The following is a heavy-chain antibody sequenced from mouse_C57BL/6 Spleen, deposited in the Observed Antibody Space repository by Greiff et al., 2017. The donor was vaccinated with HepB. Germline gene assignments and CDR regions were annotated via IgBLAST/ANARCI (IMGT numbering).Heavy chain of an antibody. D-gene: IGHD2-1*01. J-gene: IGHJ2*01. V-gene: IGHV1-26*01. CDR1: GYTFTDYY. CDR2: INPNNGGT. Sequence: VQLQQSGPELVKPGASVKISCKASGYTFTDYYMNWVKQSHGKSLEWIGDINPNNGGTSYNQKFKGKATLTVDKSSSTAYMELRSLTSEDSAVYYCASFGNYGGYFDYWGQGTTLTVSS. CDR3: ASFGNYGGYFDY.